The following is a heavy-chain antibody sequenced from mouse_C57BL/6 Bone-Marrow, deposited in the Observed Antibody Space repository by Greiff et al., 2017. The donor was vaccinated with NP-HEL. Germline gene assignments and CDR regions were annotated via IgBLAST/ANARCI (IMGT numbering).Heavy chain of an antibody. D-gene: IGHD1-1*01. V-gene: IGHV14-2*01. J-gene: IGHJ4*01. CDR3: ARDYDSFYYYAMDY. Sequence: VQLQQSGAELVKPGASVKLSCTASGFNIKDYYMPWVKQRTEQGLEWIGRIDPEDGETKYAPKFQGKATITADTSSNTAYLQLSSLTPEDTAVYYCARDYDSFYYYAMDYWGQGTSVTVSS. CDR1: GFNIKDYY. CDR2: IDPEDGET.